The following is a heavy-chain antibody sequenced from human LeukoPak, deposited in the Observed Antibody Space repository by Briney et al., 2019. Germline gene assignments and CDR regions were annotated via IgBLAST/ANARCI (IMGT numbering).Heavy chain of an antibody. CDR2: IFSTGNT. J-gene: IGHJ4*02. Sequence: AGSLRFSCAASGFTISAIYMNWDRQAPGKGLEWVSIIFSTGNTYYADSVQGRFTISRDNSKNTLYLQMDSLRAEDTAVYYCASVFCNGHWGQGTLVTVSS. CDR3: ASVFCNGH. CDR1: GFTISAIY. D-gene: IGHD3-3*01. V-gene: IGHV3-66*01.